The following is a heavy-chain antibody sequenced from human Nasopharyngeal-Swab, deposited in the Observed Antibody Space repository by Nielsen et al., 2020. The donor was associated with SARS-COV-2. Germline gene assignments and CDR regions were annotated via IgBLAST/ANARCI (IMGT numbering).Heavy chain of an antibody. CDR1: GGSISSGGYY. CDR3: ARAPSGGATNLQH. Sequence: SETLSLTCTVSGGSISSGGYYWSWIRQHPGKGLEWIGYIYYSGSTYYNPSLKSRVTISVDTSKNQFSLKLSSVTAADTAVYYCARAPSGGATNLQHWGQGTLVTVSS. J-gene: IGHJ1*01. D-gene: IGHD1-26*01. CDR2: IYYSGST. V-gene: IGHV4-31*03.